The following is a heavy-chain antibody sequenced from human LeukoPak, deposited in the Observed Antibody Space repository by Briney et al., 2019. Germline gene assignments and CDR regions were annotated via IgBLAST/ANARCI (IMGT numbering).Heavy chain of an antibody. CDR2: IYYSGST. Sequence: SETLSLTCTVSGGSISSYYWSWIRQPPGKGLEWIGYIYYSGSTNYNPSLKSRVTISVDTSKNQFSLRLISVTAADTAVYYCARQGYCSTTSCYRWFDPWGQGTLVIVSS. CDR1: GGSISSYY. CDR3: ARQGYCSTTSCYRWFDP. J-gene: IGHJ5*02. D-gene: IGHD2-2*01. V-gene: IGHV4-59*08.